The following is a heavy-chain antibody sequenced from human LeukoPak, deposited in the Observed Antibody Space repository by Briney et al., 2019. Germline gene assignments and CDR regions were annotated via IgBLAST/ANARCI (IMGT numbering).Heavy chain of an antibody. CDR3: ARSPPYYDFWSGYYRSAYFDY. V-gene: IGHV3-30*03. J-gene: IGHJ4*02. Sequence: GGSLRLSCAASGFTFSSYSMNWVRQAPGKGLEWVAVISYDGSNKYYADSVKGRFTISRDNSKNTLYLQMNSLRAEDTAVYYCARSPPYYDFWSGYYRSAYFDYWGQGTLVTVSS. CDR1: GFTFSSYS. CDR2: ISYDGSNK. D-gene: IGHD3-3*01.